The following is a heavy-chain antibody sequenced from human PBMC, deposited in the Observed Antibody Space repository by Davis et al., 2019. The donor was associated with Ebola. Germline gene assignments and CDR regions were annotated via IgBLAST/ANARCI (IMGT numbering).Heavy chain of an antibody. D-gene: IGHD2-2*01. CDR3: ARASGYCTSTNCYYYYAMDV. V-gene: IGHV4-4*02. J-gene: IGHJ6*02. CDR1: GGSISSSNW. CDR2: IYHSGST. Sequence: MPSETLSLTCAVSGGSISSSNWWSWVRQPPGKGLEWIGEIYHSGSTNYNPSLKSRVTIAVDKSKNQFFLTLTSVTAADTAVYYCARASGYCTSTNCYYYYAMDVWGQGTTVTVSS.